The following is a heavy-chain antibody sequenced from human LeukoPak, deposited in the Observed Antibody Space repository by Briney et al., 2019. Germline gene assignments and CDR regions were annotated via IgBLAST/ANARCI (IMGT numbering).Heavy chain of an antibody. CDR3: ARGIRIAAAGIYYFDY. Sequence: GASVKVSCKASGYTFTSYDINWVRQATGQGLEWMGWMNPNSGNTGYAQKFQGRVTMTRNTSISTAYMELSSLRSEDTAVYYCARGIRIAAAGIYYFDYWGQGTLVTVSS. CDR1: GYTFTSYD. V-gene: IGHV1-8*01. J-gene: IGHJ4*02. D-gene: IGHD6-13*01. CDR2: MNPNSGNT.